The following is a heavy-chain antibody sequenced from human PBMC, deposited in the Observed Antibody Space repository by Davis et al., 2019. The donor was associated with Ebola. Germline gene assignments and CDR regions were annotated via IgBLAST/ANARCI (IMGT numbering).Heavy chain of an antibody. CDR1: GFTFSDYY. V-gene: IGHV3-11*06. CDR2: ISRINSYI. CDR3: ARAIITFGGVIIIDAFDI. J-gene: IGHJ3*02. Sequence: GESLKISCAASGFTFSDYYMSWLRQVPRKGLERVSFISRINSYIYYADSVTGRLTLSRDNANNSLYLQMNSLRAEDTAVYYCARAIITFGGVIIIDAFDIWGQGTMVTVSS. D-gene: IGHD3-16*02.